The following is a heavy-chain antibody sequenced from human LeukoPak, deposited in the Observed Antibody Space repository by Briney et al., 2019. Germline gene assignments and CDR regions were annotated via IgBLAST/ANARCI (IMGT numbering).Heavy chain of an antibody. V-gene: IGHV3-23*01. CDR3: ARDLNYNDAFDI. D-gene: IGHD1-1*01. Sequence: GGSLRLSCAASGFTFSSYAMSWVRQAPGKGLEWVSAISGSGGSTYYADSVKGRFTISRDNSKNTLYLQMNSLRAEDTAVYYCARDLNYNDAFDIWGQGTMVTVSS. CDR1: GFTFSSYA. J-gene: IGHJ3*02. CDR2: ISGSGGST.